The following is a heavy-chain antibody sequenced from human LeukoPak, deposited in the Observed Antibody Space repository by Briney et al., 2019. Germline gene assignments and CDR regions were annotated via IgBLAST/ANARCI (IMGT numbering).Heavy chain of an antibody. CDR3: AKDADTATIIYWYFDL. V-gene: IGHV3-30*18. CDR2: ISDDGRNK. CDR1: GFSFRNYG. J-gene: IGHJ2*01. D-gene: IGHD5-18*01. Sequence: HPGGPLRLSCAASGFSFRNYGMHWVRQAPGKGLEWVAVISDDGRNKYYADSVRGRFTISRDNSKNMLYLQMNNLRPEDTAVYHCAKDADTATIIYWYFDLWGRGTLVTVSS.